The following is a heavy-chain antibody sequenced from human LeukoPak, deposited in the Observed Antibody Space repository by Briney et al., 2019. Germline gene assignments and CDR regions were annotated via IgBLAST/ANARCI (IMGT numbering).Heavy chain of an antibody. CDR3: ARLWDNTVTTGRGYYYYYGMDV. J-gene: IGHJ6*02. CDR2: IYTSGST. Sequence: SETLSLTCTVSGGSISSYYWSWIRQPAGKGLEWIGRIYTSGSTNYNPSLKSRVTMSVDTSKNQFSLKLSSVTAADTVVYYCARLWDNTVTTGRGYYYYYGMDVWGQGTTVTVSS. V-gene: IGHV4-4*07. D-gene: IGHD4-4*01. CDR1: GGSISSYY.